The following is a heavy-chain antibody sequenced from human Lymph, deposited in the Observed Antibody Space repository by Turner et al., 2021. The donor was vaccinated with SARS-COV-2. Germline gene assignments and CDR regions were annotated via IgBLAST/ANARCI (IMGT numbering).Heavy chain of an antibody. Sequence: QVQLLASGGGVVQPGRSLRLSCAASGFTFSSYGMHWVRQAPGKGLEWVAVISYDGSNKYYADSVKGRFTISRDNSKNTLYLQMNSLRAEDTAVYYCAKVRSIFGVVIGGMDVWGQGTTVTVSS. D-gene: IGHD3-3*01. CDR2: ISYDGSNK. CDR1: GFTFSSYG. J-gene: IGHJ6*02. CDR3: AKVRSIFGVVIGGMDV. V-gene: IGHV3-30*18.